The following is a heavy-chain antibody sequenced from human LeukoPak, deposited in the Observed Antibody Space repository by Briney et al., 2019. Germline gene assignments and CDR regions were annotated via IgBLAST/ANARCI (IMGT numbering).Heavy chain of an antibody. V-gene: IGHV4-34*01. Sequence: SETLSLTCAVYGGSFSGYYWSWIRQPPGKGLEWIGEINHSGSTNYNPSLKSRVTISVDTSKNQFSLKLSSVTAADTAVYYCALQTKRGYYYDSSGSRLGEFDYWGQGTLVTVSS. CDR1: GGSFSGYY. D-gene: IGHD3-22*01. CDR2: INHSGST. CDR3: ALQTKRGYYYDSSGSRLGEFDY. J-gene: IGHJ4*02.